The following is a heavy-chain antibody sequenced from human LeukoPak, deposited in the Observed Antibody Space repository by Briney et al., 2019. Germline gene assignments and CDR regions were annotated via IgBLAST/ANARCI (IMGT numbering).Heavy chain of an antibody. CDR2: IYTRGST. CDR3: ARGRYCSADICSGGDAFDI. V-gene: IGHV4-4*07. Sequence: RPSETLSLTCTVSGGSINNYYWSWIRQPAGKGLEWIGRIYTRGSTNYNPSLKSRVTMSVDTSKNQFSLKLSPVTAADTAVYYCARGRYCSADICSGGDAFDIWGQGTMVSVSS. J-gene: IGHJ3*02. D-gene: IGHD2-15*01. CDR1: GGSINNYY.